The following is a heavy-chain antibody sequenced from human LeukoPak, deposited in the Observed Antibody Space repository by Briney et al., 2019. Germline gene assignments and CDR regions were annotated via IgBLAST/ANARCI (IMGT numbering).Heavy chain of an antibody. CDR2: IWYDGSNK. Sequence: GGSLRPSCAASGFTFSSYGMHWVRQAPGKGLEWVAVIWYDGSNKYYADSVKGRFTISRDNAKNTMYLQMNSLRAEDTAVYYCAKDRPTWPIDYWGQGTLVTVSS. J-gene: IGHJ4*02. CDR1: GFTFSSYG. D-gene: IGHD5-12*01. V-gene: IGHV3-33*06. CDR3: AKDRPTWPIDY.